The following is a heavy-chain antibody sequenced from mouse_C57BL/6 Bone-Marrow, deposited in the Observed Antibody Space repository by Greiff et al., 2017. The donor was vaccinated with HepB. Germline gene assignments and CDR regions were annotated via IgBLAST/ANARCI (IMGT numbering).Heavy chain of an antibody. CDR1: GFSLTSYA. CDR2: IWPGGGT. Sequence: QVQLQQSGPGLVAPSQCLSITCTVSGFSLTSYAISWVRQPPGKGLEWLGVIWPGGGTNYNSALKSRLSIRKDNSKSQVFLKMNSLQTADTARYYCARKGTGTRAIDYWGQGTSVTDSS. J-gene: IGHJ4*01. V-gene: IGHV2-9-1*01. CDR3: ARKGTGTRAIDY. D-gene: IGHD4-1*01.